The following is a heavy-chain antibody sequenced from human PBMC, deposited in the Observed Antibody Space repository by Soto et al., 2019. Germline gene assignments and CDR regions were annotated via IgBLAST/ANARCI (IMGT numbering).Heavy chain of an antibody. CDR1: GFTFSSYA. J-gene: IGHJ4*02. CDR3: AKAGGIAVPGSHLDY. D-gene: IGHD6-19*01. V-gene: IGHV3-23*01. Sequence: EVQLLESGGGSVQPGGSLRLSCATSGFTFSSYAMSWVRQAPGKGLEWVSAISGSGGSTNYADSAEGRFTISRDNSKNTLYLQMSSLRAADTAVYYCAKAGGIAVPGSHLDYWGQGTLVTVSS. CDR2: ISGSGGST.